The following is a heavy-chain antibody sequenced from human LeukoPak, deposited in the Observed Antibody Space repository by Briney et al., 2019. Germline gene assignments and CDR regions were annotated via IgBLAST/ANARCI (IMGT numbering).Heavy chain of an antibody. D-gene: IGHD2-8*02. J-gene: IGHJ4*02. CDR3: ATYRQVLLPFES. Sequence: SETLSLTCTVSGGSVSSGSYYWGWIRQPPGKGLEWIGNIYYSGSTYYNPSLKSRVTISVETSKNQFSLKLSSVTAADTAIYYCATYRQVLLPFESWGQGTLVTVSS. V-gene: IGHV4-39*07. CDR1: GGSVSSGSYY. CDR2: IYYSGST.